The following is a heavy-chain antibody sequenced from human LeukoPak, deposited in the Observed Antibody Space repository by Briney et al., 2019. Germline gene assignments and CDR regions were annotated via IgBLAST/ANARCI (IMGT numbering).Heavy chain of an antibody. D-gene: IGHD2/OR15-2a*01. CDR2: IKEDGSEK. J-gene: IGHJ4*02. CDR3: AQSGRSTFWY. V-gene: IGHV3-7*01. CDR1: GFTFSDDW. Sequence: GGSLRLSCGASGFTFSDDWMSWVRQAPGKGLEWVANIKEDGSEKYYVDSVRGRFTISRDNVKNSLRLQMNSLRVEDTAVYYCAQSGRSTFWYWGQGALVSVSS.